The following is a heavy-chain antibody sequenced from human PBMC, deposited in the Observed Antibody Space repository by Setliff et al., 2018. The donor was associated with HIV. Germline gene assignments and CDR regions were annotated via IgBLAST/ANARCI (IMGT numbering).Heavy chain of an antibody. CDR1: GYTFTNYG. CDR2: INAHNGNI. Sequence: GASVKVSCKTSGYTFTNYGISWVRQTPRQGLEWMGWINAHNGNIKYAQKFQGRVTVTTDTSTSTGYMELKSLTSDDTAVCYCARAAGYQLLGWGQGTLVTVSS. J-gene: IGHJ4*02. V-gene: IGHV1-18*01. CDR3: ARAAGYQLLG. D-gene: IGHD1-1*01.